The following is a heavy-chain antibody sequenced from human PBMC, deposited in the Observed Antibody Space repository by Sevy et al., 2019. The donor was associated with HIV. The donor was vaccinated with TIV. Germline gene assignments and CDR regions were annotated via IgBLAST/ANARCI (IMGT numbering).Heavy chain of an antibody. CDR1: GFIFSRYW. CDR3: ARDMGYCSGGSCYTWDYYGMDV. V-gene: IGHV3-7*03. D-gene: IGHD2-15*01. CDR2: IKQDGSEK. J-gene: IGHJ6*02. Sequence: GGSLRLSCAASGFIFSRYWMTWVRQAPGKGLEWVANIKQDGSEKYYVDSVKGRFTISRDNAKNSLYLQMNSLGAEYTAVYYCARDMGYCSGGSCYTWDYYGMDVWGQGTTVTVSS.